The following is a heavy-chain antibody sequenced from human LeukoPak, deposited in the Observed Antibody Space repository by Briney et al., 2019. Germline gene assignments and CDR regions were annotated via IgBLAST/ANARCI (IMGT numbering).Heavy chain of an antibody. D-gene: IGHD3-22*01. CDR2: IWYDGSNK. V-gene: IGHV3-33*01. Sequence: PGGSLRLSCAASGFTFSSYGMHWVRQAPGKGLEWVAVIWYDGSNKYYADSVKGRFTISRDNSKNTLYLQTNSLRAEDTAAYYCARDRFHYYDSSGYQFDYWGQGTLVTVSS. J-gene: IGHJ4*02. CDR1: GFTFSSYG. CDR3: ARDRFHYYDSSGYQFDY.